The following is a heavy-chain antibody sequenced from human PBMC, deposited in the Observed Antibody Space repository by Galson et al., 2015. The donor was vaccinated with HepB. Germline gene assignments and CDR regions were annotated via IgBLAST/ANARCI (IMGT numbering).Heavy chain of an antibody. CDR1: GGTFSSYA. D-gene: IGHD2-2*01. J-gene: IGHJ5*02. CDR3: ARGVPAAMILFDP. Sequence: SVKVSCKASGGTFSSYAISWVRQAPGQGLEWMGGIIPIFGIANYAQKFQGRVTITADKSTSTAYMELSSLRSEDTAVYYCARGVPAAMILFDPWGQGTLVTVSS. CDR2: IIPIFGIA. V-gene: IGHV1-69*10.